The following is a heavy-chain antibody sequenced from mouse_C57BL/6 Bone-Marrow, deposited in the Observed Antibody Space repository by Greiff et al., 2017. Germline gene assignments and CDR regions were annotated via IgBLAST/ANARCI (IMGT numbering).Heavy chain of an antibody. CDR3: RRDAY. CDR2: YPGSGNTY. Sequence: VQLQQSGPELVKPGASVKMSCKASGYTFTDYYMHWVKQKPGKGLEWIGEIYPGSGNTYYNEKFKGKATLTAETSSSTAYMQLSSLTSEDSAVYFCARRDAYWGQGTLVTVSA. J-gene: IGHJ3*01. CDR1: YTFTDYYM. V-gene: IGHV1-83*01.